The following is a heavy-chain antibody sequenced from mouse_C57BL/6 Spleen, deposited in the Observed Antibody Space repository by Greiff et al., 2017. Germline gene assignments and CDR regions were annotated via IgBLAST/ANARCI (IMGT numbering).Heavy chain of an antibody. Sequence: VQLQQSGAELVKPGASVKISCKASGYAFRSYWMNWVKQRPGKGLEWIGQIYPGDGDTNYNGKFKGKATLTADKSSSPAYMQLSSLTSEDSAVYFCAPERYYAMDYWGQGTSVTVSS. J-gene: IGHJ4*01. CDR2: IYPGDGDT. CDR3: APERYYAMDY. CDR1: GYAFRSYW. V-gene: IGHV1-80*01.